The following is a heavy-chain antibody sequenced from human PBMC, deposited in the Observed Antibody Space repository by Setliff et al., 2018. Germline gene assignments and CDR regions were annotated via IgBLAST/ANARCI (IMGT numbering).Heavy chain of an antibody. V-gene: IGHV4-34*01. D-gene: IGHD2-15*01. J-gene: IGHJ5*02. Sequence: SETLSLTCAVYGGSFSGYYWSWIRQPPGKGLEWIGEINHSGSTNYNQSLKSRVTLSVDTSINQFSLKLNSVTAADTAVYYCARARYCSGGSCYWTWFGPWGEGTLVTVSS. CDR3: ARARYCSGGSCYWTWFGP. CDR1: GGSFSGYY. CDR2: INHSGST.